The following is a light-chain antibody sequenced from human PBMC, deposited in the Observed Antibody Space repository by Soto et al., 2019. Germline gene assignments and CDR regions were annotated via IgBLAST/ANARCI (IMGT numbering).Light chain of an antibody. CDR1: QSVSSSY. J-gene: IGKJ4*01. Sequence: EIVLTQSPGTLSLSPGERATLSCRASQSVSSSYLAWYQQKPGQAPRLLIYGASSRPTGIPDTFSGSGSGTHFTLTISRLERKDFAVYYCQQYGSSPELTFGGGTKVEIK. CDR2: GAS. CDR3: QQYGSSPELT. V-gene: IGKV3-20*01.